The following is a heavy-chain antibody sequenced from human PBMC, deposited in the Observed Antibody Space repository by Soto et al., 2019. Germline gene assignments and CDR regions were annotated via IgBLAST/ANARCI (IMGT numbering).Heavy chain of an antibody. CDR1: GFTFSSYG. CDR2: IWYDGSNK. Sequence: PGGSLRLSCAATGFTFSSYGMHWVRQAPGKGLEWVAVIWYDGSNKYYADSVKGRFTISRDNSKNTLYLQMNSLRAEDTAVYYCARGYCSGGSCYRNADAFDIWGQGTMVTVSS. V-gene: IGHV3-33*01. D-gene: IGHD2-15*01. J-gene: IGHJ3*02. CDR3: ARGYCSGGSCYRNADAFDI.